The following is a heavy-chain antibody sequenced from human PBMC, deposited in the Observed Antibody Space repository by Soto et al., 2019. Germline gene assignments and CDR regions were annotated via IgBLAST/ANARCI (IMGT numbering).Heavy chain of an antibody. CDR2: ISAYNGNT. CDR3: ARDLWGGITMVRGAVWFDP. CDR1: GYTFTSYG. D-gene: IGHD3-10*01. V-gene: IGHV1-18*01. J-gene: IGHJ5*02. Sequence: QVQLVQSGAEVKKPGASVKVSCKASGYTFTSYGISWVRQAPGQGLEWMGWISAYNGNTNYAQKLQGRVTMTTDTSTSTAYMELRSLRSDDTAVYYCARDLWGGITMVRGAVWFDPWGQGTLVTVSS.